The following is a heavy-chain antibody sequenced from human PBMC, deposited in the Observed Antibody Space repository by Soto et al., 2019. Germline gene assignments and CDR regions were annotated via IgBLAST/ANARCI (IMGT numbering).Heavy chain of an antibody. D-gene: IGHD3-10*01. Sequence: PSETLCLTCAVDGGSFSGYDWSWISQPPGKGLEWIGEINHSGSTNYNPSLKSRVTISVDTSKNQFSLKLSSVTAADTAVYYCARVVGSSGDYFDYWGQGTLVTVSS. J-gene: IGHJ4*02. CDR3: ARVVGSSGDYFDY. V-gene: IGHV4-34*01. CDR1: GGSFSGYD. CDR2: INHSGST.